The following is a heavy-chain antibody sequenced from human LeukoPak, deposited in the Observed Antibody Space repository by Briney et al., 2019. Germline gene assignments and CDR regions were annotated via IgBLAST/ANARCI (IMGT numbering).Heavy chain of an antibody. D-gene: IGHD3-22*01. CDR2: ISAYNGNT. CDR1: GYTFTSYG. CDR3: AREDYDSSGYYSPYYFDY. Sequence: ASVKVSCKASGYTFTSYGISWVRQAPGQGLEWMGWISAYNGNTTYAQKLQGRVTMTTDTSTSTAYMELRSLRSDDTAVYYCAREDYDSSGYYSPYYFDYWGRGTLVTVSS. V-gene: IGHV1-18*01. J-gene: IGHJ4*02.